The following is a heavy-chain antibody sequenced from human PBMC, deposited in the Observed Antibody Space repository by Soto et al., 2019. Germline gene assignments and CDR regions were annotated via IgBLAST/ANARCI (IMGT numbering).Heavy chain of an antibody. V-gene: IGHV3-48*01. D-gene: IGHD1-26*01. CDR1: GFTFSTHS. J-gene: IGHJ4*02. Sequence: QPGGSLRLSCAASGFTFSTHSMNWVRQAPGKGLEWISYITSSSITMYADSVKGRFTISRDNGKNSLYLQMNSLRAEDTAVYFCVGEVGFQLIYWGQGTLVTVSS. CDR2: ITSSSIT. CDR3: VGEVGFQLIY.